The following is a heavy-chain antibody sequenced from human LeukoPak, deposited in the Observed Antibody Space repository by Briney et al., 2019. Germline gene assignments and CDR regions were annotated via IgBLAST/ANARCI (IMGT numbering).Heavy chain of an antibody. CDR2: IYSGGST. CDR3: ARGNTAMDDAFDI. Sequence: SGGSLRLSCAASGFTVSSNYMSWVRQAPGKGLEWVSVIYSGGSTYYADSVKGRFTISRDNSKNTLYLQMNSLRAEDTAVYYCARGNTAMDDAFDIWGQGTMVTVSS. CDR1: GFTVSSNY. J-gene: IGHJ3*02. D-gene: IGHD5-18*01. V-gene: IGHV3-53*01.